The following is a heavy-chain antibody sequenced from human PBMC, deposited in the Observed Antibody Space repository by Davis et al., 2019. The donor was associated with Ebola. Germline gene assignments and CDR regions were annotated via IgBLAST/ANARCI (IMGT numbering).Heavy chain of an antibody. J-gene: IGHJ4*02. Sequence: GSLRLSCAASGFSVSSNHMSWVRQPPGKGLEWIGYIYYSESSNYNPSLKSRVTISVDTSKNQFSLKLSSVTAADTAVYYCARVVPAAGLDYWGQGTLVTVSS. CDR1: GFSVSSNH. CDR3: ARVVPAAGLDY. CDR2: IYYSESS. V-gene: IGHV4-59*02. D-gene: IGHD6-13*01.